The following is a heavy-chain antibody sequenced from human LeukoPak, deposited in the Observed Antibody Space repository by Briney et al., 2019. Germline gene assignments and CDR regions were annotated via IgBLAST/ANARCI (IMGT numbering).Heavy chain of an antibody. Sequence: GASVKVSCKASGYTFTNHGITWVRQAPGQGLEWMGWISAHDGNTNYAQKLQGRVTMTTDTSTSIAYMELRSLRSDDTAMYYCARDSGDYYDSSGYFYYYYGMDVWGQGTTVTVSS. CDR2: ISAHDGNT. CDR3: ARDSGDYYDSSGYFYYYYGMDV. D-gene: IGHD3-22*01. V-gene: IGHV1-18*01. CDR1: GYTFTNHG. J-gene: IGHJ6*02.